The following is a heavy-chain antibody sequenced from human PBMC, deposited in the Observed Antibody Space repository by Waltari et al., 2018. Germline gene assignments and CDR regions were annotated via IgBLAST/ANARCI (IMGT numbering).Heavy chain of an antibody. V-gene: IGHV3-48*03. Sequence: EVQLVESGGALIQPGGSLSLSCEGSGFALIGYEFNWFRLAPGKGREWMANISGMGGTISYADCVKGRFTISRDDANNSVYLQMDSLKAEDTALYYCARAPSSFDTSGYYSDLWGQGTQVTVSS. CDR2: ISGMGGTI. D-gene: IGHD3-22*01. J-gene: IGHJ5*02. CDR1: GFALIGYE. CDR3: ARAPSSFDTSGYYSDL.